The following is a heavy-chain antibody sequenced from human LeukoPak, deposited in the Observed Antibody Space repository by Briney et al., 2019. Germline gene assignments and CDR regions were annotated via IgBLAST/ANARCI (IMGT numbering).Heavy chain of an antibody. D-gene: IGHD1-26*01. J-gene: IGHJ4*02. CDR2: FDPEDGET. V-gene: IGHV1-24*01. Sequence: ASVKVSCKVSGYTLTGLSMHWVRQAPGKGLEWMGGFDPEDGETIYAQKFQGRVTMTEDTSTDTAYMELSSLRSEDTAVYYCATCIVGATHFDYWGQGTLVTVSS. CDR1: GYTLTGLS. CDR3: ATCIVGATHFDY.